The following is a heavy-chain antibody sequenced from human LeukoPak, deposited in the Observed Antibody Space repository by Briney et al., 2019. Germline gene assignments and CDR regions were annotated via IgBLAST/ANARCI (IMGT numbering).Heavy chain of an antibody. CDR1: GYTFSSYS. Sequence: GGSLRLSCAASGYTFSSYSMNWVRQAPGKGLEWVSAISGSGGSTYYADSVKGRFTISRDNSKNTLYLQVNSLRAEDTAVYYCAKDEPDSRGDYWGQGTLVTVSS. CDR3: AKDEPDSRGDY. D-gene: IGHD2-15*01. V-gene: IGHV3-23*01. J-gene: IGHJ4*02. CDR2: ISGSGGST.